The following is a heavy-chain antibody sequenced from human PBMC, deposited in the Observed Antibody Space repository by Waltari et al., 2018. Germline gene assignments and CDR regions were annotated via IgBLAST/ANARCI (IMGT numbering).Heavy chain of an antibody. CDR3: ASCSSGWFEGCAFDI. J-gene: IGHJ3*02. CDR1: GGSISSYY. Sequence: QVQLQESGPGLVKPSETLSPTCTVPGGSISSYYCSWVRQPPGKGLEWIGYIYYSGSTNYNPSLKSRVTISVDTSKNQFSLKLSSVTAADTAVYYCASCSSGWFEGCAFDIWGQGTMVTVSS. D-gene: IGHD6-19*01. CDR2: IYYSGST. V-gene: IGHV4-59*01.